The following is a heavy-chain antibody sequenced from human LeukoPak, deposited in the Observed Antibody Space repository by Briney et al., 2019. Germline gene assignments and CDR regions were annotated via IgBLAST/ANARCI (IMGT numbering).Heavy chain of an antibody. Sequence: GRSLRLSCAASGFTFSSYAMHWVRQAPGKGLEWVAVISYDGSNKYYADSVKGRFTISRDNSKNTLYLQMNSLRAEDTAVYYCARVDYDVDYWGPGTLVTVSS. D-gene: IGHD4-17*01. CDR2: ISYDGSNK. V-gene: IGHV3-30-3*01. CDR1: GFTFSSYA. J-gene: IGHJ4*02. CDR3: ARVDYDVDY.